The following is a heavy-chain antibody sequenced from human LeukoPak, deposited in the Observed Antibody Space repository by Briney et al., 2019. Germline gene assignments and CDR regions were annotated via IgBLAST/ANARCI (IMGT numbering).Heavy chain of an antibody. CDR2: INSDGSST. V-gene: IGHV3-74*01. D-gene: IGHD1-20*01. J-gene: IGHJ4*02. CDR3: ARDLLTGFDY. Sequence: GGSLRLSCAASGFTFSSYWMHWVRRTPQKGLVWVSRINSDGSSTSHADSVKGRFTISRDNAKNTLYLQMNSLGAEHTAVYYCARDLLTGFDYWGQGTLVTVSS. CDR1: GFTFSSYW.